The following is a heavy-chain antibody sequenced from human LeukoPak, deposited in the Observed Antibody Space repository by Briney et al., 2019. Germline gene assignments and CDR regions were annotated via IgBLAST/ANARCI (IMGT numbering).Heavy chain of an antibody. J-gene: IGHJ4*02. V-gene: IGHV3-7*01. CDR2: IKEDGSEK. D-gene: IGHD1-7*01. CDR1: GFTFSNYW. Sequence: GGSLRLSCAASGFTFSNYWMSWVRQAPGKGLEWVANIKEDGSEKYYVDSVKGRFTISRDNAKNSLYLQMNSLRAEDTAVYYCARDPSPRVTGTTVDYWGQGTLVTVSS. CDR3: ARDPSPRVTGTTVDY.